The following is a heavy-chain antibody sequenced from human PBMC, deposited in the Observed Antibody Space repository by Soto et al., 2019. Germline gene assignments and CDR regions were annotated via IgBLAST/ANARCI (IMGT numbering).Heavy chain of an antibody. J-gene: IGHJ4*02. CDR2: ISPGNGNT. V-gene: IGHV1-3*01. CDR1: GYNFIEYA. CDR3: ARDLYGLKSFDR. D-gene: IGHD3-10*01. Sequence: GASVKVSCKASGYNFIEYALHWVRQAPGQRLEWMGWISPGNGNTKYSEKLQDRVTITRDTSASTAYMELSRLRSEDTAVYYCARDLYGLKSFDRWGQGSLVTVSS.